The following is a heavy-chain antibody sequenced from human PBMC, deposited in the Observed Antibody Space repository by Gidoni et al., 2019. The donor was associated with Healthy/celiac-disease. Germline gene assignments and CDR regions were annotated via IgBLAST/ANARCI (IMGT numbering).Heavy chain of an antibody. CDR1: GGSIRSSSYY. V-gene: IGHV4-39*01. Sequence: QLQLQESGPGLVKPSETLSLTCTVSGGSIRSSSYYWGWIRQPPGKGLEWIGSIYYSGSTYYNPSLKSRVTISVDTSKNQFSLKLSSVTAADTAVYYCARRIVGATGDFDYWGQGTLVTVSS. CDR3: ARRIVGATGDFDY. D-gene: IGHD1-26*01. J-gene: IGHJ4*02. CDR2: IYYSGST.